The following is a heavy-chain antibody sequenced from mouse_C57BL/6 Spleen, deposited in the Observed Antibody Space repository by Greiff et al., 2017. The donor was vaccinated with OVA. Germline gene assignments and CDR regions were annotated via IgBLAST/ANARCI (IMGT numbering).Heavy chain of an antibody. CDR3: ARGAMDY. Sequence: EVQRVESGPGMVKPSQSLSLTCTVTGYSITSGYDWHWIRHFPGNKLEWMGYISYSGSTNYNPSLKSRISITHDTSKNHFFLKLNSVTTEDTATYYCARGAMDYWGQGTSVTVSS. CDR1: GYSITSGYD. V-gene: IGHV3-1*01. CDR2: ISYSGST. J-gene: IGHJ4*01.